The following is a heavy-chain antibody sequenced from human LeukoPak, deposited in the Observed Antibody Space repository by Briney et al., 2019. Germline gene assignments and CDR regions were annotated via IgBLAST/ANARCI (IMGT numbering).Heavy chain of an antibody. J-gene: IGHJ4*02. V-gene: IGHV3-11*05. Sequence: GGSLRLSCAVSGFTFSDYYMTWIRQAPGKGLEWVSYISSSSTYTNYADSVKGRFTISRDNAKNSLYLQMNSLRAEDTAVYYCARGRCGSTSCPPGNYFDYWGQGTLVTVSS. CDR2: ISSSSTYT. CDR3: ARGRCGSTSCPPGNYFDY. D-gene: IGHD2-2*01. CDR1: GFTFSDYY.